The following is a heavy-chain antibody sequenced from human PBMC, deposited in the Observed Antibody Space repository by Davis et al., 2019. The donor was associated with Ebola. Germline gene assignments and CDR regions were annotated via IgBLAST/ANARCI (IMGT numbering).Heavy chain of an antibody. D-gene: IGHD6-13*01. V-gene: IGHV4-59*01. CDR2: IYYSGST. CDR3: ARTASWFKAFDI. CDR1: GGSISSYY. Sequence: SETLSLTCTVSGGSISSYYWSWIRQPPGKGLEWIGYIYYSGSTNYNPSLKSRVTISVDTSKNQFSLKLSSVTAADTAVYYCARTASWFKAFDIWGQGTVVTVSS. J-gene: IGHJ3*02.